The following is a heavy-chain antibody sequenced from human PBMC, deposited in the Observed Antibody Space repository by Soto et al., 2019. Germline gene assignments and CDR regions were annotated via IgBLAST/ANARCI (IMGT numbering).Heavy chain of an antibody. CDR2: LNPDTGNT. V-gene: IGHV1-8*01. J-gene: IGHJ4*02. Sequence: QVQLVQSGAEVKKPGASVKVSCKASGYTFTNYDINWVRQAAGQGLEWMAWLNPDTGNTGYAQKFQGRLTMTTNTSLSTAYMELNNLRSEDTALYYCARGLSPRDGYIAFWGQGTLLIVSS. CDR3: ARGLSPRDGYIAF. CDR1: GYTFTNYD.